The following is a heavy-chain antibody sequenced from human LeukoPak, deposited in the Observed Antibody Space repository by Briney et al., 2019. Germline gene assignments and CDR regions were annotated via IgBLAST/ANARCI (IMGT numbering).Heavy chain of an antibody. Sequence: SGPTLVNPAQTLTLTCTFSGFSLSTSGVGVGWIRQPPGKALEWLALIYWNDDKRYSPSLKSRLTITKDTSKNQVVLTMTNMDPVDTATYYCAHSPGWYEYWYFDLWGRGTLVTVSS. CDR1: GFSLSTSGVG. D-gene: IGHD6-19*01. V-gene: IGHV2-5*01. J-gene: IGHJ2*01. CDR2: IYWNDDK. CDR3: AHSPGWYEYWYFDL.